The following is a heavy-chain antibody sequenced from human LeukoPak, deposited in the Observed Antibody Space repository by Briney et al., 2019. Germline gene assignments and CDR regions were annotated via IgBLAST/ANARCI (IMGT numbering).Heavy chain of an antibody. CDR3: AKRRVRYSSGWYLTGGNYFDY. J-gene: IGHJ4*02. V-gene: IGHV3-23*01. CDR1: GFTFSSYA. D-gene: IGHD6-19*01. Sequence: GGSLRLSCAASGFTFSSYAISWVRQAPGKGLEWVSSISGSGCSTYYADSVKRRFTISRDNSKNTLYLQMNSLRAEDTAVYYCAKRRVRYSSGWYLTGGNYFDYWGQGTLVTVYS. CDR2: ISGSGCST.